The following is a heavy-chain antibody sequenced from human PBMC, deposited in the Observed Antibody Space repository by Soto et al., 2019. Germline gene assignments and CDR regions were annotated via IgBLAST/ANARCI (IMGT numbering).Heavy chain of an antibody. CDR3: ARGPRWLQRGSGCDN. Sequence: QVQLQQWGAGLLKPSETLSLTCAVYGGYFRGYYWSWIRQPPGKGLEWIGEINHSGSTNYNPSLKCRVTIPVDTSKNKFSMKLSSVTAADTAVYYCARGPRWLQRGSGCDNWGQGTLVTVSS. D-gene: IGHD2-15*01. CDR1: GGYFRGYY. CDR2: INHSGST. J-gene: IGHJ4*02. V-gene: IGHV4-34*01.